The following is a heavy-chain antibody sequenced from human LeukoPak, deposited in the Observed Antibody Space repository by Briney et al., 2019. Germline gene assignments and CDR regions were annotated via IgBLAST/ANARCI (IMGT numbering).Heavy chain of an antibody. CDR2: IKDDGSHT. J-gene: IGHJ4*02. D-gene: IGHD6-25*01. Sequence: GSLRLSCAASGFTFSSHWMHWVRQAPGKGLVWVSRIKDDGSHTNYADSVKGRFTISRDNAKNTLSLQMNSLRAEDTAVYYCARGSGVITGIDEWGQGNLVTVSS. V-gene: IGHV3-74*01. CDR3: ARGSGVITGIDE. CDR1: GFTFSSHW.